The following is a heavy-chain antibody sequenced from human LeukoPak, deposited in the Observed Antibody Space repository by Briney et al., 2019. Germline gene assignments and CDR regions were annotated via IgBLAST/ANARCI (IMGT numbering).Heavy chain of an antibody. Sequence: SETLSLTCTVSGGSISSSSYYWGWIRQPPGKGLEWIGSIYYSGSTYYNPSLKSRVTISVDTSKNQFSLKLSSVTAADTAAYYCARPRWADDSSGYFDAFDIWGQGTMVAVSS. CDR3: ARPRWADDSSGYFDAFDI. CDR2: IYYSGST. V-gene: IGHV4-39*01. CDR1: GGSISSSSYY. J-gene: IGHJ3*02. D-gene: IGHD3-22*01.